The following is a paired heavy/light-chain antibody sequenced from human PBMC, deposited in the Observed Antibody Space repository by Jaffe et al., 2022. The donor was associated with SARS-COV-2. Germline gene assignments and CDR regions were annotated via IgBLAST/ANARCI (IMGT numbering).Heavy chain of an antibody. CDR3: ARGSDYSKFPYYYYYYGMDV. V-gene: IGHV3-33*01. CDR2: IWYDGSNK. CDR1: GFTFSSYG. J-gene: IGHJ6*02. D-gene: IGHD2-15*01. Sequence: QVQLVESGGGVVQPGRSLRLSCAASGFTFSSYGMHWVRQAPGKGLEWVAVIWYDGSNKYYADSVKGRFTISRDNSKNTLYLQMNSLRAEDTAVYYCARGSDYSKFPYYYYYYGMDVWGQGTTVTVSS.
Light chain of an antibody. CDR1: SSDVGGYNY. J-gene: IGLJ2*01. Sequence: QSALTQPASVSGSPGQSITISCTGTSSDVGGYNYVSWYQQHPGKAPKLMIYEVSNRPSGVPDRFSGSKSGNTASLTISGLQAEDEADYYCSSYTSSSTVVFGGGTKLTVL. CDR2: EVS. V-gene: IGLV2-14*01. CDR3: SSYTSSSTVV.